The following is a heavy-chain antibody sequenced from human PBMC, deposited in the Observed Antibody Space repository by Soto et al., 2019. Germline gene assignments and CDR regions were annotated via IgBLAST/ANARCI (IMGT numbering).Heavy chain of an antibody. D-gene: IGHD3-9*01. V-gene: IGHV4-39*01. Sequence: SETLSLTCTVSGGSISSSSYYWGWIRQPPGKGLEWIGSIYYSGSTYYNPSLKSRVTISVDTSKNQFSLKLSSVTAADTAVYYCARHYYDILTGYYNAGYNWFDPWGQGTLVTVSS. CDR1: GGSISSSSYY. J-gene: IGHJ5*02. CDR3: ARHYYDILTGYYNAGYNWFDP. CDR2: IYYSGST.